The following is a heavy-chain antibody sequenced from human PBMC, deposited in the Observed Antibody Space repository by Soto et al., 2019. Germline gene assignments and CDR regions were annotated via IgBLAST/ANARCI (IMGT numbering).Heavy chain of an antibody. CDR2: ISWDGGST. CDR1: GFTFDDYT. CDR3: AKDIGLQLINYFDY. Sequence: EVQLVESGGVVVQPGGSLRLSCAAPGFTFDDYTMHWVRQAPGKGLEWVSLISWDGGSTYYADSVKGRFTISRDNSKNSLYLQMNSLRTEDTALYYCAKDIGLQLINYFDYWGQGTLVTVSS. J-gene: IGHJ4*02. D-gene: IGHD6-6*01. V-gene: IGHV3-43*01.